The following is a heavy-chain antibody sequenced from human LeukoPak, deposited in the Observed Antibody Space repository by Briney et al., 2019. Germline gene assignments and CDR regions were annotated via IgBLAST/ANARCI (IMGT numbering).Heavy chain of an antibody. CDR1: GFTFSSYA. CDR2: ISYDGSSK. D-gene: IGHD4-23*01. Sequence: GGSLRLSCAASGFTFSSYAMHWVRQAPGKGLEWVAVISYDGSSKYYADSVKGRFTISRDNAKNSLYLQMNSLRAEDTAVYYCARGLTTVVKGYFDYWGQGTLVTVSS. J-gene: IGHJ4*02. V-gene: IGHV3-30-3*01. CDR3: ARGLTTVVKGYFDY.